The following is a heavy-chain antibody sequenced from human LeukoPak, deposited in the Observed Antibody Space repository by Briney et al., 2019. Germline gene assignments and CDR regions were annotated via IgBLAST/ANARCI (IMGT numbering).Heavy chain of an antibody. D-gene: IGHD3-3*01. V-gene: IGHV3-30*18. CDR1: GFTFSSYG. CDR2: ISYDGTNK. J-gene: IGHJ4*02. CDR3: AKDLNYDFWSGLRN. Sequence: GGSLRLSCAVSGFTFSSYGMHWVRQAPGKGLEWMAVISYDGTNKYYANSVKGRFTISRDNSKNTLYLQMNSLRAEDTAVYYCAKDLNYDFWSGLRNWGQGTLVTVSS.